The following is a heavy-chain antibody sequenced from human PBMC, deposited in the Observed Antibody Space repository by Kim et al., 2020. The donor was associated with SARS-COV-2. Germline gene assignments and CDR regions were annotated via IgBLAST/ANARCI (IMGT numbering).Heavy chain of an antibody. J-gene: IGHJ6*02. D-gene: IGHD1-1*01. CDR2: RYI. CDR3: ARGSGAMDV. V-gene: IGHV3-21*01. Sequence: RYIYYADSVKGRFTISRDNAKNSLYLQMNSLRAEDTAVYYCARGSGAMDVWGQGTTVTVSS.